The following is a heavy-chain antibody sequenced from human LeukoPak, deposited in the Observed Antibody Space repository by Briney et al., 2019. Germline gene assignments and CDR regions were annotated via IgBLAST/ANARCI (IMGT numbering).Heavy chain of an antibody. V-gene: IGHV3-48*01. J-gene: IGHJ4*02. Sequence: GGSLRLSCAASGFTFSSYRMNWVRQAPGKGLEWVSYISSSSSTIYYADSVKGRFTISRDNAKNSLYLQMNSLRAEDTAVYYCASHVTIFGVVIWGQGTLVTVSS. CDR2: ISSSSSTI. D-gene: IGHD3-3*01. CDR3: ASHVTIFGVVI. CDR1: GFTFSSYR.